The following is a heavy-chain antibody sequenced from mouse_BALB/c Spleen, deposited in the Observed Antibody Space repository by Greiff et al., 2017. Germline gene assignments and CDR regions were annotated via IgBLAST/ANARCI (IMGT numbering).Heavy chain of an antibody. CDR2: ISYSGST. CDR3: ARYDGYTEGFAY. Sequence: EVKLLESGPGLVKPSQSLSLTCTVTGYSITSDYAWNWIRQFPGNKLEWMGYISYSGSTSYNPSLKSRISITRDTSKNQFFLQLNSVTTEDTATYYCARYDGYTEGFAYWGQGTLVTVSA. V-gene: IGHV3-2*02. CDR1: GYSITSDYA. D-gene: IGHD2-3*01. J-gene: IGHJ3*01.